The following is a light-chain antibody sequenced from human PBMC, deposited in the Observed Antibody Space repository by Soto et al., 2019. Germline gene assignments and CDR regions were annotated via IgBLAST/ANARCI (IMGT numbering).Light chain of an antibody. J-gene: IGLJ3*02. CDR2: ESN. CDR1: SSNIGDNY. Sequence: QSVLTQPPSVSAAPGQKVTISCSGSSSNIGDNYVSWYQQLPGTAPKLLIYESNKRPSGIPDRFSASKSGTSATLGITGLQTGDEADYYCGTWENSLNVGVFGGGTKLTVL. V-gene: IGLV1-51*02. CDR3: GTWENSLNVGV.